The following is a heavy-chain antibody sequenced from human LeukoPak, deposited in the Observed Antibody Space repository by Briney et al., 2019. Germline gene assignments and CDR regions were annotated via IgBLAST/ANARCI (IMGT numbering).Heavy chain of an antibody. J-gene: IGHJ4*02. CDR1: GFTFSSYA. CDR2: ISISGENT. V-gene: IGHV3-23*01. CDR3: ARLISTSSSRFSDY. D-gene: IGHD6-6*01. Sequence: GGSLRLSCAASGFTFSSYAMSWVRQAPGKGLEWVSAISISGENTYYADSVRGRFTISRDTSRNTLYLQMHSLRAEDTAVYYCARLISTSSSRFSDYWGQGTLVTVSS.